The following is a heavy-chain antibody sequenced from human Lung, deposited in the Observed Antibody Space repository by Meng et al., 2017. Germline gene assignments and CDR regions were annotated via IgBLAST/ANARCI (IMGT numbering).Heavy chain of an antibody. Sequence: VQLVEFGGGLVQPGGSLRLSCAVSGFTFSGYWMHWVRQAPGKGLVWVSRINSDGSSITYADSVKGRFTTSRDNVKNTLYLQMNSLRVEDTAVYYCARDGGSGSYGAFDIWGPGTMVTVSS. CDR3: ARDGGSGSYGAFDI. V-gene: IGHV3-74*03. CDR1: GFTFSGYW. J-gene: IGHJ3*02. CDR2: INSDGSSI. D-gene: IGHD1-26*01.